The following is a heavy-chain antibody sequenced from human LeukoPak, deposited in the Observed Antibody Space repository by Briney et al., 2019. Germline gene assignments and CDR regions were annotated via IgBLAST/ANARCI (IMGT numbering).Heavy chain of an antibody. V-gene: IGHV4-59*12. Sequence: SETLSLTCTVSGGSISSYYWSWIRQPPGKGLEWIGYIYYSGSTNYNPSLKSRVTISVDTSKNQLSLKLSSVTTADTAEYYCATEVSSRWYVYWFDPWGQGTVATVSS. CDR3: ATEVSSRWYVYWFDP. CDR1: GGSISSYY. D-gene: IGHD6-13*01. CDR2: IYYSGST. J-gene: IGHJ5*02.